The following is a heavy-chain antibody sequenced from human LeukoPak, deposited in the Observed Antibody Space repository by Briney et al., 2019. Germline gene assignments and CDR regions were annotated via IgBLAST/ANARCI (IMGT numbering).Heavy chain of an antibody. CDR3: AREGYYDFWSGASDSYYYGMDV. CDR2: ISAYNGNT. CDR1: GYTFTSYG. D-gene: IGHD3-3*01. Sequence: GASVKVSCKASGYTFTSYGISWVRQAPGQGLEWMGWISAYNGNTNYAQKLQGRVTMNTDTSTSTAYMEPRSLRSDDTAVYYCAREGYYDFWSGASDSYYYGMDVWGQGTTVTVSS. J-gene: IGHJ6*02. V-gene: IGHV1-18*01.